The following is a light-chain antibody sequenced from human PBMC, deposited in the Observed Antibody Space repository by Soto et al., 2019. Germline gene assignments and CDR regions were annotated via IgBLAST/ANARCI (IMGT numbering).Light chain of an antibody. V-gene: IGKV4-1*01. CDR2: WAS. J-gene: IGKJ1*01. Sequence: DIVMTQSPDSLAVSLGERATINCKSSQSVLNSSNNKNYLTWYQQKPGQPPKLLIYWASTRESGVPDRFSGSGSATDLALTISSRQAEDVAVYYCQQYYSSPRTFGQGTKVEIK. CDR3: QQYYSSPRT. CDR1: QSVLNSSNNKNY.